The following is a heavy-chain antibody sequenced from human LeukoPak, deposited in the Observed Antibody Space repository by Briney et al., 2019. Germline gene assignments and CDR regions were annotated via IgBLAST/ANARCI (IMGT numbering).Heavy chain of an antibody. Sequence: SETLSLTCTVSGGSISSYYWGWIRQPPGKGLEWIGSIYYSGSTYYNPSLKSRVTISVDTSKNQFSLKLSSVTAADTAVYYCARSAGRGYSGYVSYWGQGTLVTVSS. J-gene: IGHJ4*02. D-gene: IGHD5-12*01. CDR1: GGSISSYY. V-gene: IGHV4-39*07. CDR3: ARSAGRGYSGYVSY. CDR2: IYYSGST.